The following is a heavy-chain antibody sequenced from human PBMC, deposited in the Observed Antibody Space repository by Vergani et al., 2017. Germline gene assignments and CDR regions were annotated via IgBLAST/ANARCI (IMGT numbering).Heavy chain of an antibody. J-gene: IGHJ4*02. CDR2: IYYSGST. CDR3: ARMTTVTRYYFDY. D-gene: IGHD4-17*01. Sequence: QVQLQESGPGLVKPSQTLSLTCTVSGGSISSGGYYWSWIRQHPGKGLEWIGYIYYSGSTYYNPSLKSLVTISVETSKNQFSLKLSSVTAADTAVYYCARMTTVTRYYFDYWGQGTLVTVSS. V-gene: IGHV4-31*01. CDR1: GGSISSGGYY.